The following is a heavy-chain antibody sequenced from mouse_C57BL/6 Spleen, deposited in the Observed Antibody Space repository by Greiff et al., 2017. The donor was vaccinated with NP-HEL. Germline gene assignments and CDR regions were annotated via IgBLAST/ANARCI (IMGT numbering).Heavy chain of an antibody. V-gene: IGHV1-82*01. Sequence: LQESGPELVKPGASVKISCKASGYAFSSSWMNWVKQRPGKGLEWIGRIYPGDGDTNYNGKFKGKATLTADKSSSTAYMQLSSLTSEDSAVYFCARLGQGAWCAYWGQGTLVTVSA. CDR3: ARLGQGAWCAY. D-gene: IGHD3-3*01. J-gene: IGHJ3*01. CDR2: IYPGDGDT. CDR1: GYAFSSSW.